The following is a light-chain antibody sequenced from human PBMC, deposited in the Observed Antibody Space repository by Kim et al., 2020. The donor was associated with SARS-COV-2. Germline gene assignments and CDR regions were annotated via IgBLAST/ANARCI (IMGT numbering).Light chain of an antibody. CDR1: KLGDKY. Sequence: SYELTQSPSLSVSPGQTAIITCSGDKLGDKYAFWYQQKPGQSPMVVIYQDAKRPSGIPERFSGSSSGNTATLTISGTQPMDEADYYCQTWDSSTAIFGGG. J-gene: IGLJ2*01. V-gene: IGLV3-1*01. CDR2: QDA. CDR3: QTWDSSTAI.